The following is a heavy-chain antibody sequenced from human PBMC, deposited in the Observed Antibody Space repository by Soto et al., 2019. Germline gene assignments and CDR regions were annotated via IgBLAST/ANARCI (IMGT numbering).Heavy chain of an antibody. Sequence: QVQLVQSGAEVKKPGASVKVSCKVSGYTFASYGISWARQAPGQGLEWMGWINTYTGNTNYAQKLQGRVTMTTDTSTSTAYMELRSLRSDDTALYYCARERGGYKHFDYWGQGTLVTVSS. CDR2: INTYTGNT. CDR3: ARERGGYKHFDY. D-gene: IGHD1-26*01. V-gene: IGHV1-18*01. J-gene: IGHJ4*02. CDR1: GYTFASYG.